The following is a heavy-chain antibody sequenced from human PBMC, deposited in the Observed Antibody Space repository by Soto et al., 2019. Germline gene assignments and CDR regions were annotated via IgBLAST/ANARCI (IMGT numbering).Heavy chain of an antibody. J-gene: IGHJ4*02. Sequence: QVQLVHSGAEEKKPGSSVKVSCKASGGTFSSYTISWVRQAPGQGLEWMGRIIPILGIANYAQKFQGRVTITADKSTSTAYMELSRLLSEDTAVYYCARDMMAYCGGDCYWCLGYWGQGTLVTVSS. V-gene: IGHV1-69*04. CDR3: ARDMMAYCGGDCYWCLGY. CDR1: GGTFSSYT. D-gene: IGHD2-21*01. CDR2: IIPILGIA.